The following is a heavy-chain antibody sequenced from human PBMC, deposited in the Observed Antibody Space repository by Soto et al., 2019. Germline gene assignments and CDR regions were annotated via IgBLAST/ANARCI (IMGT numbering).Heavy chain of an antibody. V-gene: IGHV4-30-4*01. CDR3: ARDARGDSAGSFDY. Sequence: SETLSLTCTVSGGSISSGDYYWSWIRQPPGKGLEWIGYIYYSGSTYYNPSLKSRVTISVDTSKNQFSLKLSSVTAADTAVYYCARDARGDSAGSFDYWGQGTLVTVSS. J-gene: IGHJ4*02. CDR1: GGSISSGDYY. CDR2: IYYSGST. D-gene: IGHD2-21*02.